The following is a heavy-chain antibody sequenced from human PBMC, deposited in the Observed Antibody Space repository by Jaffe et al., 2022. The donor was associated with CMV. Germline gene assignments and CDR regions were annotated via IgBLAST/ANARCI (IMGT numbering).Heavy chain of an antibody. J-gene: IGHJ6*02. CDR2: ISYSGNT. CDR1: GGSISGSTYY. V-gene: IGHV4-39*01. Sequence: QLQLQESGPGLVKPSETLSLTCTVSGGSISGSTYYWGWIRQSPGKGLEWIGTISYSGNTYYNPSLESRVTMSVETSKNQLSLILSSVTVADMAVYYCARQDRCSDGGCVFYGMDLWGQGTTVTVSS. D-gene: IGHD2-15*01. CDR3: ARQDRCSDGGCVFYGMDL.